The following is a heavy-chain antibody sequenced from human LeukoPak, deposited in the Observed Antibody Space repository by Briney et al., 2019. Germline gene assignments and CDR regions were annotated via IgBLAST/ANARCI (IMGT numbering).Heavy chain of an antibody. D-gene: IGHD1-26*01. CDR1: GFTFTSSA. CDR3: AREAVGATKVGAFDI. CDR2: IVVGSGNT. J-gene: IGHJ3*02. V-gene: IGHV1-58*02. Sequence: ASVKVSCKASGFTFTSSAMQWVRQARGQRLEWIGWIVVGSGNTNYAQKFQEGVTITRDMSTSTAYMELSSLRSEDTAVYYCAREAVGATKVGAFDIWGQGTMVTVSS.